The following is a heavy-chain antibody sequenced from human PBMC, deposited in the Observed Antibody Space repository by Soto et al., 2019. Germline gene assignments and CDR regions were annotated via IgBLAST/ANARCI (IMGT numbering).Heavy chain of an antibody. J-gene: IGHJ6*02. CDR3: AKDXIKADPTYLNYYYGMDV. V-gene: IGHV3-9*01. CDR1: GFTFDYYA. CDR2: ISWNSGSI. D-gene: IGHD2-2*02. Sequence: GGSLRLSCAASGFTFDYYAMHWVRQAPGKGLEWVSGISWNSGSIGYADSVKGRFTISRDNAKNSLYLQMNSLRAEDTALYYCAKDXIKADPTYLNYYYGMDVWGQGTTVTVSS.